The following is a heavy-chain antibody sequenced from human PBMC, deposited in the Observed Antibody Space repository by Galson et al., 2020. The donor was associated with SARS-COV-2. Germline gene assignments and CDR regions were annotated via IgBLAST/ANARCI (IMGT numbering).Heavy chain of an antibody. CDR2: IYYSGST. V-gene: IGHV4-39*07. CDR3: AREAVLRYCDWVGGYYGMDV. Sequence: SETLSLTCTVSGGSISSSSYYWGWIRQPPGKGLEWIGSIYYSGSTYYNPSLKSRVTISVDMSKNQFSLKLSSVTAADTAVYYCAREAVLRYCDWVGGYYGMDVWGQGTTVTVSS. CDR1: GGSISSSSYY. D-gene: IGHD3-9*01. J-gene: IGHJ6*02.